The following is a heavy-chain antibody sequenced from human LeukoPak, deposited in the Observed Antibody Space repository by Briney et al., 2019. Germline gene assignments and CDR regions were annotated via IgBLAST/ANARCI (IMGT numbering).Heavy chain of an antibody. D-gene: IGHD2/OR15-2a*01. J-gene: IGHJ4*02. Sequence: PSETLSLTCTVSGGSINSYFWGWIRQPPGKGLEWIGYISYSGSTNYNPSLKSRVTISLDTSKNQFSLKLNSVTAADTAVYYCASELKVGNTGYYFDYWGQGALVTVSS. CDR1: GGSINSYF. CDR2: ISYSGST. V-gene: IGHV4-59*01. CDR3: ASELKVGNTGYYFDY.